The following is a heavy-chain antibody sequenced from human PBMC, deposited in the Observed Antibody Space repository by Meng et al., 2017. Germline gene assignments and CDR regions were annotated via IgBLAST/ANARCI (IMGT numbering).Heavy chain of an antibody. V-gene: IGHV1-8*03. CDR2: MNPNCGNT. Sequence: ASVKVSCKASGYTFTSYDINWVRQATGQGLEWMGWMNPNCGNTGYAQKFQGRVTITRNTSISTAYMELSSLRSEDTAVYYCARGVYDSSGYIPFDYWGQGTLVTVSS. CDR3: ARGVYDSSGYIPFDY. J-gene: IGHJ4*02. D-gene: IGHD3-22*01. CDR1: GYTFTSYD.